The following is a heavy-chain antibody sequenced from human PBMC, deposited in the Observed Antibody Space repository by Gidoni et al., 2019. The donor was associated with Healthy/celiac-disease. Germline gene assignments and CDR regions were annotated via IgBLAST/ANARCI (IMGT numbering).Heavy chain of an antibody. CDR2: IYYSGST. J-gene: IGHJ4*02. Sequence: GSIYYSGSTYYNPSLKSRVTISVDTSKNQFSLKLSSVTAADTAVYYCAREGPLVLRYFDWFGRRDYWGQGTLVTVSS. V-gene: IGHV4-39*02. CDR3: AREGPLVLRYFDWFGRRDY. D-gene: IGHD3-9*01.